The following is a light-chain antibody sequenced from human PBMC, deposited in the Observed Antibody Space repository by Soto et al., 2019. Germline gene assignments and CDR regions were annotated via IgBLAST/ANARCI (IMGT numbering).Light chain of an antibody. V-gene: IGLV1-47*01. CDR2: RNN. J-gene: IGLJ2*01. Sequence: QSVLTQPPSASGTPGQRVTISCSGSSSNIGNNYVYWYQHLPGTAPKLLIYRNNQRPSGVPDRFSASKSGTSASLAISGLRSEDEAHYYCAAWDDSLTVLFGGGTKVTVL. CDR1: SSNIGNNY. CDR3: AAWDDSLTVL.